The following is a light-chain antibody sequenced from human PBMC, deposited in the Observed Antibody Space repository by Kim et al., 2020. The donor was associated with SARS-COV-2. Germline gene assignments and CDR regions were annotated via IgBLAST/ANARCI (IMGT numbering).Light chain of an antibody. CDR3: SSYAGSNNFVV. Sequence: QPVLTQPPSASGSPRQSVTISCTGTSSDVGGYNYVSWYQQYPGKAPKLMIYEVTKRPSGVPDRFSGSKSGNTASLTVSGLQAEDEADYYCSSYAGSNNFVVFGGGTQLTVL. CDR2: EVT. V-gene: IGLV2-8*01. CDR1: SSDVGGYNY. J-gene: IGLJ2*01.